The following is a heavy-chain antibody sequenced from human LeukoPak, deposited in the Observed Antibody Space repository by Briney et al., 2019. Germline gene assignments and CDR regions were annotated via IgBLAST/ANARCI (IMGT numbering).Heavy chain of an antibody. CDR3: AKTGYCSGGSCYFGAFDI. CDR2: IRGSGGST. D-gene: IGHD2-15*01. J-gene: IGHJ3*02. CDR1: GFTFSSYA. Sequence: GGSLRLSCAASGFTFSSYAMSWVRQAPGKGLEWVSAIRGSGGSTYYADSVKGRFTISRDNSKNTLYLQMNSLRAEDTAVYYCAKTGYCSGGSCYFGAFDIWGQGTMVTVSS. V-gene: IGHV3-23*01.